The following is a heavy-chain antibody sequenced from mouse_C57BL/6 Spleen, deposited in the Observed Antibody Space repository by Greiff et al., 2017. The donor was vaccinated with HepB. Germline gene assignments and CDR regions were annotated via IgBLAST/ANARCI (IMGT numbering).Heavy chain of an antibody. Sequence: VQLQQPGAELVKPGASVKLSCKASGYTFTSYWMQWVKQRPGQGLEWIGEIDPSDSYTNYNQKFKGKATVTVDTSSSTAYMQLSSLTSEDSAVYYCARRGKYNAMDDWGQGTSVTVAS. CDR2: IDPSDSYT. CDR3: ARRGKYNAMDD. V-gene: IGHV1-50*01. CDR1: GYTFTSYW. J-gene: IGHJ4*01.